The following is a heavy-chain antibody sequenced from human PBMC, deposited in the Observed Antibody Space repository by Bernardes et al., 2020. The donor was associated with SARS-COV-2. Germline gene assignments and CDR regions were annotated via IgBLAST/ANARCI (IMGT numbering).Heavy chain of an antibody. J-gene: IGHJ6*02. V-gene: IGHV4-39*01. Sequence: SEPLSLTCTVSGGSISSSNYYWGWLPQAPGKGLEWIGSIYSSGTTYYNPSLQGRVIESVDTTENQFSLRLSFVTAADTAVYYCEGSSCGIDCYIGGLRSWDYGMDVWGQGTTVTVSS. CDR1: GGSISSSNYY. CDR2: IYSSGTT. D-gene: IGHD2-21*02. CDR3: EGSSCGIDCYIGGLRSWDYGMDV.